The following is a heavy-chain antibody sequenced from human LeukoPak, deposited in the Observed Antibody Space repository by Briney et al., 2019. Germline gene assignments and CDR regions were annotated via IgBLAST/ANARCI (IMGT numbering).Heavy chain of an antibody. V-gene: IGHV4-59*05. CDR3: ARHHHIVVVPAAMREDDAFDI. D-gene: IGHD2-2*01. CDR2: IYYSGST. J-gene: IGHJ3*02. Sequence: PSETLSLTCTVSGGSISSYYWSWIRQPAGKGLEWIGSIYYSGSTYYNPSLKSRVTISVDTSKNQFSLKLNSVTAADTAVYYCARHHHIVVVPAAMREDDAFDIWGQGTMVTVSS. CDR1: GGSISSYY.